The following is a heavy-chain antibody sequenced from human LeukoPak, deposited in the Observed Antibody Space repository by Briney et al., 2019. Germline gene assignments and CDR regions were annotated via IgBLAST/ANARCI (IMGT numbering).Heavy chain of an antibody. V-gene: IGHV3-23*01. CDR1: GFTFSSYA. CDR2: ISGSGGST. Sequence: GGSLRLSCAASGFTFSSYAMSWVRQAPGKGLEWVSGISGSGGSTFYADSVKGRFTISRDNPKNTLYLQMNSLRAEDTAVYYCARDPNYDSSGFPDYWGQGTLVTVSS. J-gene: IGHJ4*02. D-gene: IGHD3-22*01. CDR3: ARDPNYDSSGFPDY.